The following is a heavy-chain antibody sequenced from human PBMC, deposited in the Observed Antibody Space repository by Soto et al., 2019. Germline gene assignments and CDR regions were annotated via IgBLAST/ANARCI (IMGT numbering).Heavy chain of an antibody. V-gene: IGHV4-61*01. CDR2: IYYSGST. CDR3: ARHHFYYDSSGYYGTYYYGMDV. CDR1: GGSVSSGSYY. Sequence: QVQLQESGPGLVKPSETLSLTCTVSGGSVSSGSYYWSWIRQPPGKGLEWIGYIYYSGSTNYNPSLKRRVTISVDTAKIQFSLKLSSVTAADTAVYYCARHHFYYDSSGYYGTYYYGMDVWGQGTTVTVSS. D-gene: IGHD3-22*01. J-gene: IGHJ6*02.